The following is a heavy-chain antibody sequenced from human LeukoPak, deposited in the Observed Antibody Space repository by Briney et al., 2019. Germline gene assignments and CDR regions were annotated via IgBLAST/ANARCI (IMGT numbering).Heavy chain of an antibody. CDR3: ARGSIAAAGIAGHYYYYMDV. J-gene: IGHJ6*03. V-gene: IGHV1-69*13. CDR2: IIPIFGTA. CDR1: GGTFSSYA. D-gene: IGHD6-13*01. Sequence: SVKVSCKASGGTFSSYAISWVRQAPGQGLEWMGGIIPIFGTANYAQKFQGRVTITADESTSTAYMELSSLRSEDTAVYYCARGSIAAAGIAGHYYYYMDVWGKGTTVTISS.